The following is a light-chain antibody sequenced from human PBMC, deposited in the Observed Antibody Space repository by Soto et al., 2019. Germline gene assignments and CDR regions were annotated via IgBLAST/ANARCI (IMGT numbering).Light chain of an antibody. J-gene: IGKJ5*01. V-gene: IGKV3-15*01. CDR2: GAS. CDR1: QSVSSN. CDR3: QQYNNWPTIT. Sequence: EIVMTQSPATLSVALGESATLSCRASQSVSSNLAWYQQKPGQAPRLIIYGASTRATGIPARFSGSGCGTAFTLTISSLQSADFAVYYGQQYNNWPTITFGPGTRLEIK.